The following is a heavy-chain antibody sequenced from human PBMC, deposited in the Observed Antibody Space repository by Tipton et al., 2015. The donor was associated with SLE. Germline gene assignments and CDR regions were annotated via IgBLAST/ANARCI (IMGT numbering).Heavy chain of an antibody. V-gene: IGHV4-59*01. CDR1: GGSISTYC. D-gene: IGHD1-20*01. J-gene: IGHJ2*01. CDR3: ARDLITGNVWYFDL. CDR2: ICDIGST. Sequence: TLSLTCTVSGGSISTYCWNWIRQPPGKGLEWIGDICDIGSTKYNPSLKSRVTISVDTSKNQFSLKLSSVTAADTAVYYCARDLITGNVWYFDLWGRGTLVTVSS.